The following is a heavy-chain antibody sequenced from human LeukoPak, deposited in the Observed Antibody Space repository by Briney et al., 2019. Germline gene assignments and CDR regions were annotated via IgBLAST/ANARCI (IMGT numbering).Heavy chain of an antibody. J-gene: IGHJ3*02. Sequence: GGSLRLSCAASGFTFSDYYMSWIRQAPGRGLEGVSYISSSGITIYYANYVKGRFTITRDNAKNSLYMQMNSLRAEDTAVYYCAREERNAFDIWGQGTMVTVSS. CDR1: GFTFSDYY. CDR3: AREERNAFDI. D-gene: IGHD1-26*01. CDR2: ISSSGITI. V-gene: IGHV3-11*04.